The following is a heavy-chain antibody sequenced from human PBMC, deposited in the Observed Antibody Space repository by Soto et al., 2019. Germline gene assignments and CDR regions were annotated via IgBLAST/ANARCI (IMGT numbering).Heavy chain of an antibody. V-gene: IGHV3-30-3*01. CDR2: VTPDGSNK. CDR3: GRITLKTSVDTFDF. J-gene: IGHJ3*01. Sequence: QVQLVESGGGVVQPGRSLRLSCAASGFTFSTYALHWVRQAPGKGLEWVATVTPDGSNKYHADSVEGRFTISRDDSKNTLYLQLNSLRAEDTAVYYCGRITLKTSVDTFDFWGQGTMVTVSS. CDR1: GFTFSTYA. D-gene: IGHD3-22*01.